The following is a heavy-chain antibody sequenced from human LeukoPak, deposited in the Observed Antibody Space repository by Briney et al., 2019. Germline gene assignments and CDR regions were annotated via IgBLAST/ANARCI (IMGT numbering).Heavy chain of an antibody. D-gene: IGHD5-24*01. CDR1: GFTFSSYG. J-gene: IGHJ4*02. V-gene: IGHV3-23*01. Sequence: PGGSLRLSCAASGFTFSSYGMSWVRQAPGKGLEWVSDISGSGGNTYYADSVKGRFTISRDNSKNTLYLQMNSLRADDTAVYYCAKDPERWLQLRLGFSDWGQGTLVTVSS. CDR2: ISGSGGNT. CDR3: AKDPERWLQLRLGFSD.